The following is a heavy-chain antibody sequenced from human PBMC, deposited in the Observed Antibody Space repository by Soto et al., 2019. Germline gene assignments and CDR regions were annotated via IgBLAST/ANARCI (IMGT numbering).Heavy chain of an antibody. CDR1: GYTFTSYG. CDR3: AREPNYFDY. V-gene: IGHV1-18*01. CDR2: ISAYNGNT. Sequence: ASGMVSCKASGYTFTSYGISWVRQAPGQGLEWMGWISAYNGNTKYAQKLQGRVTMTTDTSTSTADMELRSLRSDDTAVYYCAREPNYFDYWGQGTLVTVSS. J-gene: IGHJ4*02.